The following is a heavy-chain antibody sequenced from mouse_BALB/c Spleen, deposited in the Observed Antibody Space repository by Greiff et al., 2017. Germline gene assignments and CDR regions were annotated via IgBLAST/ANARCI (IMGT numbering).Heavy chain of an antibody. CDR1: GYTFTSYW. CDR3: TRGGGPWFAY. J-gene: IGHJ3*01. V-gene: IGHV1S22*01. CDR2: IYPGSGST. D-gene: IGHD3-3*01. Sequence: LQQPGSELVRPGASVKLSCKASGYTFTSYWMHWVKQRHGQGLEWIGNIYPGSGSTNYDEKFKSKGTLTVDTSSSTAYMHLSSLTSEDSAVYYCTRGGGPWFAYWGQGTLVTVSA.